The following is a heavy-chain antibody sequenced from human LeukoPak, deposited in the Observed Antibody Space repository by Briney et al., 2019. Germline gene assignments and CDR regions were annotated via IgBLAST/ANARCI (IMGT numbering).Heavy chain of an antibody. CDR2: IFYNGTDK. D-gene: IGHD6-19*01. J-gene: IGHJ4*02. Sequence: GGSLRLSCAASGFIFRTYAMNWVRQAPGKGLEWVAFIFYNGTDKYADSVKGRFTISRDNSKNTLYLQMNSLRGEDTAVYYCAKDQGSGAFDYWGQGTLVTVSS. CDR1: GFIFRTYA. V-gene: IGHV3-30*02. CDR3: AKDQGSGAFDY.